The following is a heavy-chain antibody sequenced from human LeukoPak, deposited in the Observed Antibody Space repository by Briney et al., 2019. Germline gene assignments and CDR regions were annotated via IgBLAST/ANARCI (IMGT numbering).Heavy chain of an antibody. CDR3: ARTYGFSGFDP. Sequence: GASVRVSCKASGYSFTSYYMHWVRQAPGQGLEWMGIINPSGGSTSYAQKFQGRVTMTRDTSTSTVYMELSSLRSEDTAVYYCARTYGFSGFDPWGQGTLVTVSS. V-gene: IGHV1-46*01. J-gene: IGHJ5*02. CDR2: INPSGGST. D-gene: IGHD3-10*01. CDR1: GYSFTSYY.